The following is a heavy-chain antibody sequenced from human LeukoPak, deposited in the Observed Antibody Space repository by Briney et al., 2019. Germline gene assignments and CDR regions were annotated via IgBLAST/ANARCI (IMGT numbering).Heavy chain of an antibody. CDR1: GGSISSGGYY. D-gene: IGHD2-2*01. CDR3: ARRSTTRYCSSTSCLQWFDP. CDR2: IYYSGST. V-gene: IGHV4-31*03. Sequence: SETLSLTCTVSGGSISSGGYYWGWIRQHPGKGLEWIGYIYYSGSTYYNPSLKSRVTISVDTSKNQFSLKLSSVTAADTAVYYCARRSTTRYCSSTSCLQWFDPWGQGTLVTVSS. J-gene: IGHJ5*02.